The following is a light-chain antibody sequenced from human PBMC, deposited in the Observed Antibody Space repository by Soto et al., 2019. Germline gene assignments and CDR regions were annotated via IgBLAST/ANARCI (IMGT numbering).Light chain of an antibody. Sequence: QSALTQPPSASGSPGQSVTISCTGAGTDVGQYNYVSWYQQHPGKAPKLLIHHVSRRPSGVPARFSGSKSGNTASLTVSGLQTEDKADYYCSSYGGFNKVLFGGGTQLTV. CDR2: HVS. CDR1: GTDVGQYNY. J-gene: IGLJ2*01. V-gene: IGLV2-8*01. CDR3: SSYGGFNKVL.